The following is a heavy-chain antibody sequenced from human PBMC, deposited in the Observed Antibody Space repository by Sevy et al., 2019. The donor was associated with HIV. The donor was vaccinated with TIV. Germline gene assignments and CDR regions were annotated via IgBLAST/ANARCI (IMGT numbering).Heavy chain of an antibody. Sequence: GGSLRLSCAASGFTFSDYYMSWIRQAPGKGLEWVSYISSSGSTIYYADSVKGRFTISRDNAKNSLYLQMNSLRAEDTAVYYCAGDLVTRIWLPSPYYYYGMDVWGQGTTVTVSS. D-gene: IGHD5-18*01. V-gene: IGHV3-11*01. CDR2: ISSSGSTI. CDR3: AGDLVTRIWLPSPYYYYGMDV. J-gene: IGHJ6*02. CDR1: GFTFSDYY.